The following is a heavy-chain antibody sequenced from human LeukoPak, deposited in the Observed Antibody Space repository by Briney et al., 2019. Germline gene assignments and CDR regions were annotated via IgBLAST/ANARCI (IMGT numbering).Heavy chain of an antibody. D-gene: IGHD3-22*01. CDR1: GGAFSSFA. V-gene: IGHV1-69*06. CDR3: ARDLRYDSSGHSAVP. CDR2: IIPMFGTA. Sequence: SVKVSCKASGGAFSSFAITWVRQAPGQGLEWMGGIIPMFGTANYAQKFQGRVTITADKSTSTAYMELSSVRSEDTAVYYCARDLRYDSSGHSAVPWGQGTLVTVSS. J-gene: IGHJ4*02.